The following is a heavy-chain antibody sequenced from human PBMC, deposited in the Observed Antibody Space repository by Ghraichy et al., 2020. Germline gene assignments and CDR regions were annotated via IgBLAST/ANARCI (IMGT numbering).Heavy chain of an antibody. V-gene: IGHV1-69*06. CDR3: ASHRERIAARFWNWFDP. Sequence: SVKVSCKASGGTFSSYAISWVRQAPGQGLEWMGGIIPIFGTANYAQKFQGRVTITADKSTSTAYMELSSLRSEDTAVYYCASHRERIAARFWNWFDPWGQGTLVTVSS. CDR1: GGTFSSYA. J-gene: IGHJ5*02. CDR2: IIPIFGTA. D-gene: IGHD6-6*01.